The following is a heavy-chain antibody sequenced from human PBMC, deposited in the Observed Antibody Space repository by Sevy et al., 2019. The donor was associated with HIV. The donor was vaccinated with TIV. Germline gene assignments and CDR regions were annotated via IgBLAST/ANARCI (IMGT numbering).Heavy chain of an antibody. D-gene: IGHD3-10*01. Sequence: GGSLRLSCAASGFNFNMYRMNWVRQAPGKGLERVSSISSSSSDIKYADSVKGRFTVSRDNAKNSLFLQMNSLRAEDTAVYYCATLLMWFGELPRGLDYWGQGALVTVSS. V-gene: IGHV3-21*01. CDR2: ISSSSSDI. CDR1: GFNFNMYR. J-gene: IGHJ4*02. CDR3: ATLLMWFGELPRGLDY.